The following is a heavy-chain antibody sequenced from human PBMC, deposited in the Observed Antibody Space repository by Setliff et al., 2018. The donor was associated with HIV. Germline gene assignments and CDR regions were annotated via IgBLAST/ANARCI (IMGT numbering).Heavy chain of an antibody. D-gene: IGHD6-19*01. CDR2: IKQDGSEE. CDR1: GSTFSTYW. V-gene: IGHV3-7*01. CDR3: TKDHLSGCARGASKELDY. J-gene: IGHJ4*02. Sequence: GGSLRLSCAASGSTFSTYWMIWVRQAPGKGLEWVAKIKQDGSEEYYVDSVKGRFTISRDNAKNSVYLQMNSLRVEDTAMYYCTKDHLSGCARGASKELDYWGPGTLVTVSS.